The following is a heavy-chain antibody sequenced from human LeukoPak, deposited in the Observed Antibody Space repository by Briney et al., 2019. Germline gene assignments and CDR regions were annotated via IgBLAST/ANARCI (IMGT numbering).Heavy chain of an antibody. D-gene: IGHD2-15*01. CDR3: ARAQGSATPYYYGMDV. V-gene: IGHV4-59*01. J-gene: IGHJ6*02. CDR1: GGSISSYY. CDR2: IYYSGST. Sequence: SETLSLTCTVSGGSISSYYWSWIRQPPGKGLEWIGYIYYSGSTNYNPSLKSRVTMSVDTSKNQFSLELTSVTAADTAVYYCARAQGSATPYYYGMDVWGQGTTVIVSS.